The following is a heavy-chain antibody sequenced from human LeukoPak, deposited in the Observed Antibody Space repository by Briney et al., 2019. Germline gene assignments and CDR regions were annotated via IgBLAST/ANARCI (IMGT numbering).Heavy chain of an antibody. CDR3: ATGTVSSSWLGICDF. CDR2: LDPEDGET. V-gene: IGHV1-24*01. CDR1: GYTLTEVS. Sequence: GASVKVSCKISGYTLTEVSMHWVRQAPGKGLEWMGRLDPEDGETLSAQRFQGRLTMTEDTSADTAYMELSSLTSDDTALYYCATGTVSSSWLGICDFWGQGTLVTVSS. J-gene: IGHJ4*02. D-gene: IGHD6-13*01.